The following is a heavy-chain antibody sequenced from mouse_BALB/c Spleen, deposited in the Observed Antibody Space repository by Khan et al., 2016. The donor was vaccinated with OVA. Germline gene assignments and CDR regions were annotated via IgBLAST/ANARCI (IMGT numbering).Heavy chain of an antibody. CDR2: INPSSGYT. D-gene: IGHD1-1*01. Sequence: QVQLKESGAELARPGASVKMSCKASGYTFTNYTMHWVKQRPGQGLEWIGYINPSSGYTNYTQKFKDKATLTADKSSSTAYMQLTSLTSDDSAVYDWGRIPDPPYGFDSWGQGTTLTVSS. CDR3: GRIPDPPYGFDS. CDR1: GYTFTNYT. V-gene: IGHV1-4*01. J-gene: IGHJ2*01.